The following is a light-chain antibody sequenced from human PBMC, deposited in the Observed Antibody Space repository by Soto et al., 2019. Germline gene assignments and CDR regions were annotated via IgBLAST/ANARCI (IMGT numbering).Light chain of an antibody. CDR1: QGTSTY. Sequence: IELTQWPSCLSISVVARVIITCRASQGTSTYLAWYQQKPGKAPKLLIYAASTLQSGVPSRFSGSGSGTELTLTFSSLQPEDFATYYCQQLNNYVLTFGGGTKVDIK. J-gene: IGKJ4*01. CDR3: QQLNNYVLT. V-gene: IGKV1-9*01. CDR2: AAS.